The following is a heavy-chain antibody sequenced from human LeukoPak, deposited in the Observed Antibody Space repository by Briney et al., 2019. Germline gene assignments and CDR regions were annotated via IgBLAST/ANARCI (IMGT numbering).Heavy chain of an antibody. Sequence: GGSLRLSCAASGFTFSSYAMHWVRQAPGKGLEWVAVISYDGNNKYYADSVKGRFTISRDNAKNSLYLQMNSLRAEDTAVYYCARRGSRYSYGPFDYWGQGTLVTVSS. D-gene: IGHD5-18*01. CDR1: GFTFSSYA. V-gene: IGHV3-30-3*01. CDR2: ISYDGNNK. CDR3: ARRGSRYSYGPFDY. J-gene: IGHJ4*02.